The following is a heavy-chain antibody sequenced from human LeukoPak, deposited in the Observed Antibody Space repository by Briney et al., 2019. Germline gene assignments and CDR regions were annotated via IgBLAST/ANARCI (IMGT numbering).Heavy chain of an antibody. CDR2: NSAYNGNT. CDR3: AREGKYYDILTGYYSPAGMDV. D-gene: IGHD3-9*01. Sequence: ASVKVSCKASGYTFTSYGISWVRQAPGQGLEWMGWNSAYNGNTNYAQKLQGRVTMTTDTSTSTAYMELRSLRSDDTAVYYCAREGKYYDILTGYYSPAGMDVWGQGTTVTVSS. J-gene: IGHJ6*02. V-gene: IGHV1-18*01. CDR1: GYTFTSYG.